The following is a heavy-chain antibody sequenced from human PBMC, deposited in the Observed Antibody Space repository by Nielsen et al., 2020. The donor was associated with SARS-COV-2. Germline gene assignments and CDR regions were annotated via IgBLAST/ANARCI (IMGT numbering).Heavy chain of an antibody. CDR1: GFPFSSYE. CDR2: ISSSSSYI. J-gene: IGHJ4*02. Sequence: GESLKISCAASGFPFSSYEMNWVRQAPGKGLEWVSSISSSSSYIYYADSVKGRFTISKDNAKNSLYLQMNSLRAEDTAVYYCAGGYCSGGSCYPFYYWGQGTLVTVSS. D-gene: IGHD2-15*01. V-gene: IGHV3-21*01. CDR3: AGGYCSGGSCYPFYY.